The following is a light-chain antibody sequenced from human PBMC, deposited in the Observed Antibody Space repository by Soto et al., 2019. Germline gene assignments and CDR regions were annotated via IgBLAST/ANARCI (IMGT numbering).Light chain of an antibody. CDR2: GAN. Sequence: DIQLTQSPSSLSASVGDRITITCRSSQSISRYLNWYQQRPGTAPKVLIFGANSLQSGVPSRFSGSGSGTEFTLTSSSLQPEDVATDECQQKYGTPGTFGQGTKVDVK. V-gene: IGKV1-39*01. CDR3: QQKYGTPGT. CDR1: QSISRY. J-gene: IGKJ1*01.